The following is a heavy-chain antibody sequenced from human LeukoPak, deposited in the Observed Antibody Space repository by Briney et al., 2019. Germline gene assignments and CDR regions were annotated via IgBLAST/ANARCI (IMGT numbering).Heavy chain of an antibody. Sequence: VASVKVSCKASGGTFSSYAISWVRQAPGQGLEWMGWINPNSGGTNYAQKFQGRVTMTRDASISTAYMELSRLRSDDTAVYYCARDVNRITMVRGVIQDWFDPWGQGTLVTVSS. D-gene: IGHD3-10*01. V-gene: IGHV1-2*02. CDR3: ARDVNRITMVRGVIQDWFDP. CDR1: GGTFSSYA. J-gene: IGHJ5*02. CDR2: INPNSGGT.